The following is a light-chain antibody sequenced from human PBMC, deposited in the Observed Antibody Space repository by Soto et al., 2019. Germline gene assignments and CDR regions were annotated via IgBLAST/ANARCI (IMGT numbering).Light chain of an antibody. CDR1: QSVSTN. CDR3: QQYNNWPPRIT. V-gene: IGKV3-15*01. J-gene: IGKJ5*01. CDR2: GAT. Sequence: MVMTQSPATLSVSPGERATLSCWATQSVSTNLAWYQQKPGQAPRLLIYGATTRATGIPARFSGSGSGTEFTLTISSLQSEDFAVYYCQQYNNWPPRITFGQGTRLEIK.